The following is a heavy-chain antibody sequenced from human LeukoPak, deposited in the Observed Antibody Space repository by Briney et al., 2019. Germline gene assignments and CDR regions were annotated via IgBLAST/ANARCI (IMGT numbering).Heavy chain of an antibody. CDR3: ARNFWSGYSLD. CDR1: GASVTSHY. J-gene: IGHJ4*02. Sequence: PSETLSLTCNVSGASVTSHYWSWIRQPPGKGLEWIGYISYSGSAIYNPTLESRVTISVDTSKNQFSLKLISLTPADTAVYSCARNFWSGYSLDWGQGTLVTVSS. V-gene: IGHV4-59*02. CDR2: ISYSGSA. D-gene: IGHD3-3*01.